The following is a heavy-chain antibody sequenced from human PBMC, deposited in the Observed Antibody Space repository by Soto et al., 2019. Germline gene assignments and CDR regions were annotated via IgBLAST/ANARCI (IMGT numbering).Heavy chain of an antibody. CDR3: AKGSYDILTGYYNVVAFDI. Sequence: GGSLRLYCAASGFTFDDYAMHWVRQAPGKGLEWVSGISWNSGSIGYADSVKGRFTISRDNAKNSLYLQMNSLRAEDTTLYYWAKGSYDILTGYYNVVAFDIWGQGTMVTVSS. J-gene: IGHJ3*02. CDR2: ISWNSGSI. D-gene: IGHD3-9*01. CDR1: GFTFDDYA. V-gene: IGHV3-9*01.